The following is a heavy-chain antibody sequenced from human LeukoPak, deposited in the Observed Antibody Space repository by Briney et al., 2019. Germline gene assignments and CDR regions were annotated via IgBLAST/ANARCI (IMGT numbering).Heavy chain of an antibody. Sequence: PGGSLRLSCAVSGFAFSGYSMSWVRQAPGKGLEWVAKMNEYGSEIFYLDSVKGRFTISRDNAKNSLYLQMNSLRAEDTAVYYCARDPDYGWFDPWGQGTLVTVSS. J-gene: IGHJ5*02. CDR1: GFAFSGYS. D-gene: IGHD4-17*01. CDR3: ARDPDYGWFDP. V-gene: IGHV3-7*01. CDR2: MNEYGSEI.